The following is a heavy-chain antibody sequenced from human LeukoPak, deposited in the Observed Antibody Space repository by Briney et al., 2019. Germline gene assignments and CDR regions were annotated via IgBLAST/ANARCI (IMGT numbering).Heavy chain of an antibody. CDR2: INQDGGTK. D-gene: IGHD3-10*01. CDR1: GFRFSSHW. CDR3: AREKGTLIRAMAFEM. V-gene: IGHV3-7*01. J-gene: IGHJ3*02. Sequence: GGSLRLSCAASGFRFSSHWMSWVRHSPGKGLEWVANINQDGGTKYYRDFAKGRFTISRDNAQNSLYLQINSLRAEDTAVYYCAREKGTLIRAMAFEMWGQGTMVTVSS.